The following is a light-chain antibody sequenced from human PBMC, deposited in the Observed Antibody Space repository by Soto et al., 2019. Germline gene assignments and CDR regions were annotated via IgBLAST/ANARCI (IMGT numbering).Light chain of an antibody. J-gene: IGLJ1*01. Sequence: QSVLTQPSSVSGSPGQSTTISCTGTSGHGGGYNYGSWYQQHPGKAPKLMIHDVSNRPSGVSNRLSGSNSGNTASLTICGLQAEEEADYYCSSYTSSSTLLYVFGTGSKVTVL. CDR1: SGHGGGYNY. CDR3: SSYTSSSTLLYV. V-gene: IGLV2-14*01. CDR2: DVS.